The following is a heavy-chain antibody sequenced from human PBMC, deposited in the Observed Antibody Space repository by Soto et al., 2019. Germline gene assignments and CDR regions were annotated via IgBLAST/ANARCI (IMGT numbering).Heavy chain of an antibody. CDR2: INHGGST. D-gene: IGHD3-16*01. CDR3: ARRNANIWGVEKEAADEYYLDE. Sequence: ETQSLTCAESGGSFSGYYWSCIRRPPGKGLEWIGDINHGGSTNYNPSLKSRVTISVATSNPQFSQKRNSVTAADPGAYSCARRNANIWGVEKEAADEYYLDEWGQGTLVT. V-gene: IGHV4-34*01. J-gene: IGHJ4*02. CDR1: GGSFSGYY.